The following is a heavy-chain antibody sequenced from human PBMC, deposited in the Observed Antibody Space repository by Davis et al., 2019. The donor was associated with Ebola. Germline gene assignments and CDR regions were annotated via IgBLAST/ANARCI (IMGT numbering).Heavy chain of an antibody. D-gene: IGHD1-26*01. J-gene: IGHJ4*02. CDR2: IYSGGST. CDR1: GFMFSSFA. CDR3: ATFSSGSYSPIDY. Sequence: GGSLRLSCAASGFMFSSFALTWVRQAPGKGLEWVSVIYSGGSTYYADSVKGRFTISRDNSKNTLYVQMNSLRAEDTAVYYCATFSSGSYSPIDYWGQGTLVTVSS. V-gene: IGHV3-53*01.